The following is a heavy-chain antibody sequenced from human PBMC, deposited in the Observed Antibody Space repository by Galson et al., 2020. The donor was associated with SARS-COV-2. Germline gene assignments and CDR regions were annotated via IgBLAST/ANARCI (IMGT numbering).Heavy chain of an antibody. CDR3: AREGGRRGGITGTYWFDP. CDR1: GDSVSSNSAA. D-gene: IGHD1-20*01. Sequence: TLSLTCAISGDSVSSNSAAWNWIRQSPSRGLEWLGRTYYRSKWYNDYAVSVKSRITINPDTSKNQFSLQLNSVTPEDTAVYYCAREGGRRGGITGTYWFDPWGQGTLVTVSS. J-gene: IGHJ5*02. CDR2: TYYRSKWYN. V-gene: IGHV6-1*01.